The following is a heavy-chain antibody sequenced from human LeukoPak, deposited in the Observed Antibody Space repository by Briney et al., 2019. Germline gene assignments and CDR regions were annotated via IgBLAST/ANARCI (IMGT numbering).Heavy chain of an antibody. Sequence: PGGSLRLSCAASGFTFSSQSMTWVRQAPGKGLEWVSGISGSGDITYYADSVKGRFTISRDNSKNTLYLQMNSLRAEDTAVYYCAKEGHSSGWYWSYFDYWGQGTLVTVSS. CDR2: ISGSGDIT. J-gene: IGHJ4*02. V-gene: IGHV3-23*01. D-gene: IGHD6-19*01. CDR3: AKEGHSSGWYWSYFDY. CDR1: GFTFSSQS.